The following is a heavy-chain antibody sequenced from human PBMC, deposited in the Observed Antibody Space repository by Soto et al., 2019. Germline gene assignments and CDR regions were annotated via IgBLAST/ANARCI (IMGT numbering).Heavy chain of an antibody. CDR2: IWYDGSKS. D-gene: IGHD2-15*01. J-gene: IGHJ4*02. Sequence: QVQLIESGGGVVQPGTSLRVSCAASGFTFSRYGFHWVRQAPGKGLEWVADIWYDGSKSFYTDSVRGRFTISRDDSENTLYLQMNSLRAEDTAVYCCARDSGSCIGGICAPCFDSWGPGTLLLVSS. CDR1: GFTFSRYG. V-gene: IGHV3-33*01. CDR3: ARDSGSCIGGICAPCFDS.